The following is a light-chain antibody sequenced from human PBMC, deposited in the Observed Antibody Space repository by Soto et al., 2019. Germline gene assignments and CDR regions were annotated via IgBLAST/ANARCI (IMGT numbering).Light chain of an antibody. J-gene: IGLJ1*01. CDR1: SSDVGGYNY. CDR3: SSYTSSNTYV. CDR2: EVS. Sequence: QSVLTQPASVSGSPGQSITISCTGTSSDVGGYNYVSWYQQHPGKAPKLTIYEVSNRPSGVSNRFSGSKSDNTASLTISGLQAEDEADYYCSSYTSSNTYVFGTGTKVTVL. V-gene: IGLV2-14*01.